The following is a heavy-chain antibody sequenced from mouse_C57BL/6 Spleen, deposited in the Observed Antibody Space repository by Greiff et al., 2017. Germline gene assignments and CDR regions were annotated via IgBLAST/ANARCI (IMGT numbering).Heavy chain of an antibody. V-gene: IGHV1-64*01. D-gene: IGHD2-4*01. J-gene: IGHJ3*01. CDR1: GYTFTSYW. Sequence: QVQLQQPGAELVKPGASVKLSCKASGYTFTSYWMHWVKQRPGQGLEWIGMIHPNSGSTNYNEKFKSKATLTVDNSSSTAYMQLSILTSEDSAVYYCARHGIYYDYDDGFAYWGQGTLVTVSA. CDR2: IHPNSGST. CDR3: ARHGIYYDYDDGFAY.